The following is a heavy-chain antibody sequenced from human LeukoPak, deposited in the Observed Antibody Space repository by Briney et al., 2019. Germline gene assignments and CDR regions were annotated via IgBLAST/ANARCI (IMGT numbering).Heavy chain of an antibody. Sequence: PSQTLSLTCTVSGRSISSGSYYWSWIRQPAGKGLEWIGRIYTSGSTNYNPSLKSRVTISVDTSKNQFSLKLSSVTAADTAVYYCAREAVAAQEWFDPWGQGTLVTVSS. J-gene: IGHJ5*02. V-gene: IGHV4-61*02. CDR1: GRSISSGSYY. CDR2: IYTSGST. D-gene: IGHD6-19*01. CDR3: AREAVAAQEWFDP.